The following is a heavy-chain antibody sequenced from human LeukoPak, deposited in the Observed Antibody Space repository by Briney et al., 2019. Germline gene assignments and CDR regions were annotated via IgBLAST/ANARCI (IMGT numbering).Heavy chain of an antibody. J-gene: IGHJ4*02. CDR1: GGSISSGGYY. V-gene: IGHV4-39*01. CDR3: ASLMGSSYRFDY. D-gene: IGHD6-6*01. Sequence: SETLSLTCTVSGGSISSGGYYWGWIRQPPGKGLEWIGSIYYSGSTYYNPSLKSRVTISVDTSKNQFSLKLSSVTAADTAVYYCASLMGSSYRFDYWGQGTLVTVSS. CDR2: IYYSGST.